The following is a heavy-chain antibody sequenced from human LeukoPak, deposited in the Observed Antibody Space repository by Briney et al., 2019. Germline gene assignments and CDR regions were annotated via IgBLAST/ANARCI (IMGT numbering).Heavy chain of an antibody. D-gene: IGHD6-13*01. CDR1: GGSISSSSYY. J-gene: IGHJ4*02. CDR2: IYYSGST. CDR3: ARGIRGKQPVFTY. Sequence: SETLSLTCTVSGGSISSSSYYWGWIRQPPGKGLEWIGSIYYSGSTYYNPSLKSRVTISVDTSKNQFSLKLSSVTAADTAVYYCARGIRGKQPVFTYWGQGTLVTVSS. V-gene: IGHV4-39*07.